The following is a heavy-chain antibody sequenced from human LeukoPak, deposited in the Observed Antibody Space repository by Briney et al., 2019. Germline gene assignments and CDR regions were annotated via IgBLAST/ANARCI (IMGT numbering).Heavy chain of an antibody. Sequence: ASVKVSCKASGYTFISYDINWVRQATGQGLEWMGWMNPNSGNTGYAQKFQGRVTMTRNTSISTVYMELSSLRSEDTAVYFCAREIMVSREWYFDLWGRGTLVTVAS. D-gene: IGHD2-21*01. CDR2: MNPNSGNT. V-gene: IGHV1-8*01. CDR1: GYTFISYD. CDR3: AREIMVSREWYFDL. J-gene: IGHJ2*01.